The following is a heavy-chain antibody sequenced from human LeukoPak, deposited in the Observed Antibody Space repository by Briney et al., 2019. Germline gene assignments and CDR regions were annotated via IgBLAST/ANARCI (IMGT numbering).Heavy chain of an antibody. V-gene: IGHV1-18*01. J-gene: IGHJ4*02. D-gene: IGHD3-10*01. CDR1: GYTFTSYD. Sequence: AAVKVSCKASGYTFTSYDINWVRQAPGQGLEWMGWISAYNGNTNYAQKLQGRVTMTTDTSTSTAYMELRSLRSDDTAVYYCARRGEGSGSYSTADYWGQGTLVTVSS. CDR3: ARRGEGSGSYSTADY. CDR2: ISAYNGNT.